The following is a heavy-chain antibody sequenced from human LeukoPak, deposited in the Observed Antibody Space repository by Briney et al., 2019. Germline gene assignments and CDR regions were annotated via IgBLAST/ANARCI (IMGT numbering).Heavy chain of an antibody. CDR2: ITSGGTYT. CDR1: GFTFSTYN. CDR3: ARGHYDILTASYKWTPDY. Sequence: PGGSLRLSCAASGFTFSTYNMNWVRQAPGKGLEWVSSITSGGTYTYYADSVKGRFTTSGDNAKNSLSLQLSRLRAEDTAVYYCARGHYDILTASYKWTPDYWGQGILVTVSS. D-gene: IGHD3-9*01. J-gene: IGHJ4*02. V-gene: IGHV3-21*06.